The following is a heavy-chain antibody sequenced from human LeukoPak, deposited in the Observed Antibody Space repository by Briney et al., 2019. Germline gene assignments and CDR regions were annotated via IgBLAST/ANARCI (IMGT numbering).Heavy chain of an antibody. CDR2: IKHDGSEK. V-gene: IGHV3-7*01. CDR1: GFTFSSYS. D-gene: IGHD3-10*02. Sequence: AGGSLRLSCAASGFTFSSYSMNWVRQAPGKGLEWVANIKHDGSEKYYVDSVMGRFTISRDNAKNSLYLQMNSLRAEDTAVYYCAREKMLPWGQGTLVTVSS. J-gene: IGHJ4*02. CDR3: AREKMLP.